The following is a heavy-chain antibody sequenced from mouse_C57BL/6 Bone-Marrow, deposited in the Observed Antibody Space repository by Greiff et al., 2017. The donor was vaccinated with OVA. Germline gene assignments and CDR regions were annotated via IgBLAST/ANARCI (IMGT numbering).Heavy chain of an antibody. Sequence: VQLQQSGAELVRPGASVKLSCTASGFNIKDYYMHWVKQRPEQGLEWIGRIDPEDGDTEYAPKFQGKATMPADTSSNTAYLQLSSLSSEDTAVDYGATWECYGSSSYWYFGVWGTGATVTVSS. J-gene: IGHJ1*03. CDR2: IDPEDGDT. D-gene: IGHD1-1*01. CDR1: GFNIKDYY. V-gene: IGHV14-1*01. CDR3: ATWECYGSSSYWYFGV.